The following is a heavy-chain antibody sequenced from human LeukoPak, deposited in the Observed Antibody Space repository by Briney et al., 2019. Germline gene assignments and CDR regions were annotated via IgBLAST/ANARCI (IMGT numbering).Heavy chain of an antibody. V-gene: IGHV1-18*01. D-gene: IGHD3-9*01. CDR2: ISAYNGNT. CDR3: ARDPSNDLLTGRHYTWFDP. J-gene: IGHJ5*02. Sequence: ASVKVSCKASGYTFTSYGISWVRQAPGQGLEWMGWISAYNGNTNYAQKLQGRVTMTTDTSTSTAYMELRSLRSDDTAVYYCARDPSNDLLTGRHYTWFDPWGQGTLSPSPQ. CDR1: GYTFTSYG.